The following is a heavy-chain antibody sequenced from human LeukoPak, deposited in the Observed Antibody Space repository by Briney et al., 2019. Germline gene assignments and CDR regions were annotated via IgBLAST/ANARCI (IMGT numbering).Heavy chain of an antibody. V-gene: IGHV3-30-3*01. J-gene: IGHJ3*01. CDR2: ISHDGSHI. CDR3: ARVGYNFNLGNAFDV. Sequence: GGSLRLSCAASGFAFSQFTVHWVRQAPGKGLEWVAVISHDGSHIYYADSVRGRVTISRDNSRSTLFLQMNSLRADDTGVYHCARVGYNFNLGNAFDVWGQGTVVTVSS. CDR1: GFAFSQFT. D-gene: IGHD1-20*01.